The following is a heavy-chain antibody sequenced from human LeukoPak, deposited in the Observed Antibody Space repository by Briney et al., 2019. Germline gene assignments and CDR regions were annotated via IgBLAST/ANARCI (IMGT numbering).Heavy chain of an antibody. Sequence: PSETLSLTCTVSGGSISSRSYYWGWIRQPPGKGLEWIGSIYYTGSTYHNPSLKSRVTMSVDTSMNQFSLNLNSVTAADTAVYYCAREDDVLADNAFDIWGQGTMVTVSS. CDR3: AREDDVLADNAFDI. V-gene: IGHV4-39*07. CDR2: IYYTGST. D-gene: IGHD3-9*01. J-gene: IGHJ3*02. CDR1: GGSISSRSYY.